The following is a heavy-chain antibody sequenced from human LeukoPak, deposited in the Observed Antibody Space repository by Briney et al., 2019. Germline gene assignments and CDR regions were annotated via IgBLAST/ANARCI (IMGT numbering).Heavy chain of an antibody. CDR1: GYTFTNYW. CDR3: ARQGLHREQGPNDY. J-gene: IGHJ4*02. Sequence: GESLKISCKDSGYTFTNYWIGWVRQVPGKGLEWMGIIYPGDSDTRYSPSFQGQVTISADKSISTAYLQWSSLKASDTAMYYCARQGLHREQGPNDYWGQGTLVTVSS. V-gene: IGHV5-51*01. D-gene: IGHD1-26*01. CDR2: IYPGDSDT.